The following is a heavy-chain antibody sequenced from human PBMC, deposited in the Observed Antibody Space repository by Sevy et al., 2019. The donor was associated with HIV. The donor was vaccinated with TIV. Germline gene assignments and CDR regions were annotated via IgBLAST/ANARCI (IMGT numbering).Heavy chain of an antibody. J-gene: IGHJ4*02. CDR1: GYTFTGYY. CDR3: ARKDYGSGSYEVGLDY. V-gene: IGHV1-2*02. CDR2: INPNSGGT. Sequence: ASVKVSCKASGYTFTGYYMHWLRQAPGQGLEWMGWINPNSGGTNYAQKFQGRVTMTRDTSISTAYMELSRLRSDDTAVYYCARKDYGSGSYEVGLDYWGQGTLVTVSS. D-gene: IGHD3-10*01.